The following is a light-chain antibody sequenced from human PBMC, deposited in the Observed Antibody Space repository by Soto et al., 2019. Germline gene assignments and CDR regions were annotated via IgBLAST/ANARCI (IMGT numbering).Light chain of an antibody. V-gene: IGLV1-51*01. CDR2: DDN. J-gene: IGLJ2*01. CDR1: GSNIGRNY. CDR3: GAWDESLGAGV. Sequence: QSVLTQPASVSATPGEKVTISCSGRGSNIGRNYVSWYRQLPGTAPQLLIYDDNKRHSGVPDRVSGSRYGTSACLAIAGLQPGDVADYYCGAWDESLGAGVFGGGTKLTVL.